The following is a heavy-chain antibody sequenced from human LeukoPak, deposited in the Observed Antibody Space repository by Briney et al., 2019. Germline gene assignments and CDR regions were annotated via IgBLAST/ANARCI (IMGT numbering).Heavy chain of an antibody. V-gene: IGHV1-69*13. CDR2: IIPIFGTA. CDR1: GYTFTSYG. Sequence: GASVKVSCKASGYTFTSYGISWVRQAPGQGLDWMGGIIPIFGTANYAQKFQGRVTITADESTSTAYMELSSLRSEDTAVYYCARTPPLRSSSQGDYWGQGTLVTVSS. CDR3: ARTPPLRSSSQGDY. J-gene: IGHJ4*02. D-gene: IGHD6-13*01.